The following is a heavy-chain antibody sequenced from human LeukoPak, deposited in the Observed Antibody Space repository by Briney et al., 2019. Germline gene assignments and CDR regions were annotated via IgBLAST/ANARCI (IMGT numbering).Heavy chain of an antibody. CDR3: ARRFAPSRNDAFDI. J-gene: IGHJ3*02. CDR1: GGSIRSSSYY. V-gene: IGHV4-39*01. CDR2: IYYSGST. D-gene: IGHD3-10*01. Sequence: PSETLSLTCTVSGGSIRSSSYYWGWIRQPPGKGLEWIGTIYYSGSTYYNPSLKSRVTISVDTSKNQFSLKLSSVTASDTAVYYCARRFAPSRNDAFDIWGQGTMVTVSS.